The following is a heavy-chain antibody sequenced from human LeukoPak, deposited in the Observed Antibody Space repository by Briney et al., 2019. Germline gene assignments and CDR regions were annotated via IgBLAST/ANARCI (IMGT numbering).Heavy chain of an antibody. Sequence: GGSLRLSCAASGFTFDDYAMHWVRQAPGKGLEWVSLISGNGANTYHGVSVKGRFTISRDNSKNSLYLQMDSLRTEDTGLYYCAKGRQWLVHYWGQGTLVTVSS. V-gene: IGHV3-43*02. CDR3: AKGRQWLVHY. CDR2: ISGNGANT. CDR1: GFTFDDYA. J-gene: IGHJ4*02. D-gene: IGHD6-19*01.